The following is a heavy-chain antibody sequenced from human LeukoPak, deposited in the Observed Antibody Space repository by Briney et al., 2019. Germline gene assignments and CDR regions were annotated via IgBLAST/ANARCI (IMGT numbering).Heavy chain of an antibody. V-gene: IGHV3-33*06. CDR1: GFTFRTYG. CDR3: AKDSHCVNGICYADNYFHV. Sequence: ERSLRLSCAASGFTFRTYGMHWVRQAPGKGLEWVAAIWSDGSKKSYADSVQGRVTISRDDSKSMVYLQMTTLRAKDTAVYYCAKDSHCVNGICYADNYFHVWGRGTPVTVSS. J-gene: IGHJ2*01. D-gene: IGHD2-8*01. CDR2: IWSDGSKK.